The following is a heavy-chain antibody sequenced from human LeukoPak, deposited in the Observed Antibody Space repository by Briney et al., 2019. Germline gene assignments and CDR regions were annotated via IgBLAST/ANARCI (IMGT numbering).Heavy chain of an antibody. D-gene: IGHD1-14*01. J-gene: IGHJ4*02. Sequence: ASVKVSRKASGYTFTSYYMHWVRQAPGQGLEWMGWISAYNGNTNYAQKLQGRVTMTTDTSTSTAYMELRSLRSDDTAVYYCARERTGRFDYWGQGTLVTVSS. CDR3: ARERTGRFDY. CDR1: GYTFTSYY. V-gene: IGHV1-18*04. CDR2: ISAYNGNT.